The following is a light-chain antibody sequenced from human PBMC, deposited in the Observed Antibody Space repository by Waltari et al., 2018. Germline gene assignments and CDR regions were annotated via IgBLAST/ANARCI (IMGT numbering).Light chain of an antibody. J-gene: IGLJ2*01. CDR3: NTRDSSGYLVV. CDR1: SIRTYS. CDR2: GKN. Sequence: SSELTQDPAVSVALGQTVRITCQGDSIRTYSASWYQQKPGRAPLFVIDGKNNRTTGIPDRFSGASSGNTASVTITGAQAEDEADYYCNTRDSSGYLVVFGGGTKLTVL. V-gene: IGLV3-19*01.